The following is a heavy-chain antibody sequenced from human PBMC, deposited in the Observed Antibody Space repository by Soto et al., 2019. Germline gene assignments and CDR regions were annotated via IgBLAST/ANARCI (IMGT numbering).Heavy chain of an antibody. Sequence: GGSLRLSCAVSGFTFRSSPMSWVRRAPGEGLGWVSVIKDGDDYKHYAESVKGRFTISRDNSNNTLYLQMNSLRAEDTAVYYCARGRGYNYGLLDYWGQGTLVTVSS. J-gene: IGHJ4*02. CDR2: IKDGDDYK. CDR3: ARGRGYNYGLLDY. D-gene: IGHD5-18*01. V-gene: IGHV3-23*01. CDR1: GFTFRSSP.